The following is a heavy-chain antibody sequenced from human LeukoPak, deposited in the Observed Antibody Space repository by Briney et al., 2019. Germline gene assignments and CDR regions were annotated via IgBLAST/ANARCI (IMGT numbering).Heavy chain of an antibody. Sequence: GGSLRLSCAASGFTVSSNYMSWVRQAPGKGLEWVSVIYSGGSTYYAASVKGRFTISRDNSKNTLYIQMNSLRAEDTAVYYCARMAAAGKNPSSSFDYWGQGTLVTVSS. CDR1: GFTVSSNY. CDR2: IYSGGST. J-gene: IGHJ4*02. V-gene: IGHV3-53*01. CDR3: ARMAAAGKNPSSSFDY. D-gene: IGHD6-13*01.